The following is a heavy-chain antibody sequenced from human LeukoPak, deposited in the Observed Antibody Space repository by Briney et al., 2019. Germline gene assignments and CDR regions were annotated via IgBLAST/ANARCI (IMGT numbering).Heavy chain of an antibody. CDR1: AFTFSSYA. J-gene: IGHJ5*02. V-gene: IGHV3-30*04. D-gene: IGHD6-19*01. Sequence: GGSLRLSCAASAFTFSSYALHWVRQAPGKGLEWVAVISNDGSKKDYADSVKGRFTISRDNSKNTLYLQMNSLRAEDTAVYYCARDPSSGWYLKGWFDPWGQGTLVTVSS. CDR3: ARDPSSGWYLKGWFDP. CDR2: ISNDGSKK.